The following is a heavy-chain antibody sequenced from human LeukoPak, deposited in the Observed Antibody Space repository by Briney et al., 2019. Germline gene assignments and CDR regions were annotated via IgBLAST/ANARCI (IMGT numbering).Heavy chain of an antibody. D-gene: IGHD2-15*01. CDR2: INEDGGYT. V-gene: IGHV3-23*01. J-gene: IGHJ4*02. CDR3: VKDVSCSGGSCPLFDS. CDR1: GFTFIIYA. Sequence: GGSLRLSCAASGFTFIIYAMNWVRQAPGKGLAWVSVINEDGGYTYYADSVRGRFTISRDNSKNALYLQINSQRAEETPFYYGVKDVSCSGGSCPLFDSWGQGTLVSVSS.